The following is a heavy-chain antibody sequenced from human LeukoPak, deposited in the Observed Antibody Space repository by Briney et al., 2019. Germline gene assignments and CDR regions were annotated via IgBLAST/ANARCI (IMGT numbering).Heavy chain of an antibody. CDR3: ATGFKYYYYYMDV. CDR2: FDPEDGET. Sequence: ASVKVSCKVSGYTLTELSTHWVRQAPGKGLERMGGFDPEDGETIYAQKFQGRVTMTEDTSTDTAYMELSSLGSEDTAVYYCATGFKYYYYYMDVWGKGTTVTVSS. D-gene: IGHD3-10*01. CDR1: GYTLTELS. J-gene: IGHJ6*03. V-gene: IGHV1-24*01.